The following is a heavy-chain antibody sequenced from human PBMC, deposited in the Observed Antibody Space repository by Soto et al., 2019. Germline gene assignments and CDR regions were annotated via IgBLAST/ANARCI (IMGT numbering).Heavy chain of an antibody. D-gene: IGHD2-2*01. Sequence: SETLSLPCTVSGCSISSYYWSWIRQPAGKGLEWIGRIYTSGSTNYNPSLKSRVTMSVDTSKNQFSLKLSSVTAADTAVYYCAREVPAAIPPYYYYGMDVWGQGTTVTVSS. CDR1: GCSISSYY. J-gene: IGHJ6*02. V-gene: IGHV4-4*07. CDR2: IYTSGST. CDR3: AREVPAAIPPYYYYGMDV.